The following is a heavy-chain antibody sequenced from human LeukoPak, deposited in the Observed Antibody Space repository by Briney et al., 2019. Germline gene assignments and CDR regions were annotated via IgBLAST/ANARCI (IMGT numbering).Heavy chain of an antibody. CDR3: AKGGASCYYCYMDV. Sequence: GGSLRLSCAASGFTFDDYAMHWVRQAPGKGLEWVSGISWNSGSIGYADSVKGRFTISRDNAKNSLYLQMNSLRAEDMALYYCAKGGASCYYCYMDVWGKGTTVTVPS. CDR2: ISWNSGSI. J-gene: IGHJ6*03. V-gene: IGHV3-9*03. D-gene: IGHD1-26*01. CDR1: GFTFDDYA.